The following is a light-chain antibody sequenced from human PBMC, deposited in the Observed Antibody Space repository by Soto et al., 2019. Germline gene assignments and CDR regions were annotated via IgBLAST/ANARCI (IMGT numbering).Light chain of an antibody. J-gene: IGKJ1*01. CDR1: QSISSY. V-gene: IGKV1-39*01. Sequence: DIQMTQSPSSLSASVGDRVTITCRASQSISSYLNWYQQKPGKAPKLLIYAASSLPSGVPSRFRGSGSGTDFTLTISSLQPEDFATYYCQQSYSTPQTFGQGTKVEIK. CDR2: AAS. CDR3: QQSYSTPQT.